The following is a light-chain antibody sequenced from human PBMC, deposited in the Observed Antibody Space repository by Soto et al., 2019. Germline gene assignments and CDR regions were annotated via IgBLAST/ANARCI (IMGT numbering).Light chain of an antibody. Sequence: EIVLTQSPGTLSLSPGERATLSCRASESVTRSYLAWYQQKPGQTPRVLIYGASSRATGIPDRFSGSGSATDFTLTIRRLAPEDFAVYYCQQYGSSPFTFGQGTKLEIK. V-gene: IGKV3-20*01. CDR3: QQYGSSPFT. J-gene: IGKJ2*01. CDR2: GAS. CDR1: ESVTRSY.